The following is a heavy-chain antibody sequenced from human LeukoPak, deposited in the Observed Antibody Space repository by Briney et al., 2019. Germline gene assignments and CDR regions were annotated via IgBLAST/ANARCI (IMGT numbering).Heavy chain of an antibody. V-gene: IGHV4-39*07. CDR2: INHSGST. Sequence: PSETLSLTCTVSGGSISSSSYYWGWIRQPPGKGLEWIGEINHSGSTNYNPSLKSRVTISVDTSKNQFSLKLSSVTAADTAVYYCARVFSNYEDYWGQGTLVTVSS. J-gene: IGHJ4*02. CDR3: ARVFSNYEDY. CDR1: GGSISSSSYY. D-gene: IGHD4-11*01.